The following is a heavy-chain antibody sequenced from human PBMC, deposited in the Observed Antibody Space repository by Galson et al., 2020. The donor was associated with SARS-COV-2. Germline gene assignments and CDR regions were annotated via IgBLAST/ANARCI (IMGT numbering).Heavy chain of an antibody. D-gene: IGHD3-16*01. CDR3: ARGDMRNDYFDY. Sequence: VGSLRLSCAASGFTFSSYWMHWVRQAPGKGLVWVSRIYSVGGSTSYSDSVKGRFTISGDDAKNTLYLHMSSLRAEDTAVYYCARGDMRNDYFDYWGQGTLVTVSS. CDR2: IYSVGGST. CDR1: GFTFSSYW. V-gene: IGHV3-74*01. J-gene: IGHJ4*02.